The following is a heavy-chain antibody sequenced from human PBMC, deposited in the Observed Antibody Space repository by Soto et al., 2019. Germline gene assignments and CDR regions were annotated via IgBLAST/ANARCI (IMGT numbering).Heavy chain of an antibody. CDR2: ISAHNGNT. CDR1: GYGFTTYG. Sequence: QVHLVQSGAEVKKPGASVKVSCKGSGYGFTTYGITWVRQAPGQGLEWMAWISAHNGNTNCAQKLQGRVTVTRDTSTSTAYMELRSLRSDDTAVYDWARGRYGDYWGQGSLVTVSS. D-gene: IGHD1-1*01. J-gene: IGHJ4*02. V-gene: IGHV1-18*01. CDR3: ARGRYGDY.